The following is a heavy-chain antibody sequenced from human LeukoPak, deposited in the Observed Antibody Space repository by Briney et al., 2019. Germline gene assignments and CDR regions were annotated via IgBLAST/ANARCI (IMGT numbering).Heavy chain of an antibody. Sequence: SETLSLTCTVSGYSISSGYYWGWIRQPPGKGLEWIGEINHSGSTNYNPSLKSRVTISVDTSKNQFSLKLSSVTAADTAVYYCARYGYSSGWYVAYWFDPWGQGTLVTVSS. V-gene: IGHV4-38-2*02. CDR3: ARYGYSSGWYVAYWFDP. D-gene: IGHD6-19*01. CDR1: GYSISSGYY. J-gene: IGHJ5*02. CDR2: INHSGST.